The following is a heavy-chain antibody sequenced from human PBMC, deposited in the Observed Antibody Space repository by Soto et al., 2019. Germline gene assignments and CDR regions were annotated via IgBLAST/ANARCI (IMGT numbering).Heavy chain of an antibody. J-gene: IGHJ3*02. D-gene: IGHD3-22*01. CDR2: ISAYNGNT. CDR3: ARGVDYYDSSGYYPHDAFDI. Sequence: QVQLVQSGAEVKKPGASVKVSCKASGYTFTSYGIIWVRQAPGQGLEWMGWISAYNGNTNYAQKLQGRVTVTTDTSTSTAYMELRSLRSDDTAVYYCARGVDYYDSSGYYPHDAFDIWGQGTMVTVSS. V-gene: IGHV1-18*01. CDR1: GYTFTSYG.